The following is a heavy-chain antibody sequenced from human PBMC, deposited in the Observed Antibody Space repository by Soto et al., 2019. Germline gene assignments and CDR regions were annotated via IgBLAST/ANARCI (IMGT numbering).Heavy chain of an antibody. Sequence: SVKVSCKASGGTFSSYTISWVRQAPGQGLEWMGRIIPILGIANYAQKFQDRVTITADKSTSTAYMELSSLRSEDTAVYYCAREFTYYDFWSGYPDSNYYMDVWGKGTTVTVSS. CDR3: AREFTYYDFWSGYPDSNYYMDV. V-gene: IGHV1-69*04. J-gene: IGHJ6*03. D-gene: IGHD3-3*01. CDR2: IIPILGIA. CDR1: GGTFSSYT.